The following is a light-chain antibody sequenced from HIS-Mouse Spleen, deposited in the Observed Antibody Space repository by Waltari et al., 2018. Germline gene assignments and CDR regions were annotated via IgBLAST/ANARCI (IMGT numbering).Light chain of an antibody. Sequence: EIVLTQSPGTLSLYPGERATRSCRASQSVSSSYLAWYQQKPGQAPRLLIYGASSRATGIPDRFSGSGSGTDFTLTISRLEPEDFAVYYCQQYGSSLWTFGQGTKVEIK. CDR1: QSVSSSY. CDR2: GAS. J-gene: IGKJ1*01. CDR3: QQYGSSLWT. V-gene: IGKV3-20*01.